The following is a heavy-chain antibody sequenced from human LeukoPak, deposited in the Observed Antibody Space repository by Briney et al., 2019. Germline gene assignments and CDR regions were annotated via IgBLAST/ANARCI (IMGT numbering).Heavy chain of an antibody. CDR3: VRGSTLRHYQY. Sequence: GGSLRLSCAASGFTFSSYEMNWVRQAPGKGLEWVSYISRSGSTIYYADSVKGRFTISRDNAKNSLYLQMSSLRAEDTAVYYCVRGSTLRHYQYWGQGTLVTVSS. CDR2: ISRSGSTI. V-gene: IGHV3-48*03. D-gene: IGHD3-16*01. J-gene: IGHJ4*02. CDR1: GFTFSSYE.